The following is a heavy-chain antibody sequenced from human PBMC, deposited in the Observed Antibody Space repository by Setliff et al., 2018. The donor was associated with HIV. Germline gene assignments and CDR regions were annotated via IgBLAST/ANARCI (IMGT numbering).Heavy chain of an antibody. Sequence: KTSETLSLTCTVSGGSISSYYWSWIRQPAGKGLEWIGRIYTSGSTNYNPSLKSRVTMSVDTSKNQFSLKLSSVTAADTAVYYCARGVVVVAALYAFDIWGQGTMVTVSS. D-gene: IGHD2-15*01. V-gene: IGHV4-4*07. J-gene: IGHJ3*02. CDR2: IYTSGST. CDR3: ARGVVVVAALYAFDI. CDR1: GGSISSYY.